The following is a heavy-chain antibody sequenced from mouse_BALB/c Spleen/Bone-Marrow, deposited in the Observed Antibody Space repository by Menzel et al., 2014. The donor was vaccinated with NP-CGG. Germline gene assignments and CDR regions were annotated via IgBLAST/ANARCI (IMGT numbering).Heavy chain of an antibody. CDR2: ISSGGSYT. J-gene: IGHJ2*01. CDR1: GFTFSSYG. D-gene: IGHD2-4*01. V-gene: IGHV5-6*01. Sequence: EVQLQQSGGDLVKPGGSLKLSCAASGFTFSSYGMSWVRRTPDKRLVWVATISSGGSYTYYPDSVKGRFTISRDNAKNTLYLQMSSLKSEDTAMYYCARQTYYDYDGYFDYWGQGTTLTVSS. CDR3: ARQTYYDYDGYFDY.